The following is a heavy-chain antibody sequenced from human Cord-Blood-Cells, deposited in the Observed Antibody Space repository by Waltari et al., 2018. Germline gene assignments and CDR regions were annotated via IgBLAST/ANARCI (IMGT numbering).Heavy chain of an antibody. J-gene: IGHJ5*02. CDR1: GGSFSGYY. CDR2: INHSGST. D-gene: IGHD3-3*01. CDR3: ARVLPRYYDFWSGYNWFDP. Sequence: QVQLQQWGAGLLKPSETLSLTFAVYGGSFSGYYWSWIRQPPGKGLEWIWEINHSGSTNYNPSLKSRVTISVDTSKNQFSLKLSSVTAADTAVYYCARVLPRYYDFWSGYNWFDPWGQGTLVTVSS. V-gene: IGHV4-34*01.